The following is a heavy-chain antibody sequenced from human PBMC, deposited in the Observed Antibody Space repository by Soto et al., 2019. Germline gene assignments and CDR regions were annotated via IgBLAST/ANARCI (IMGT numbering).Heavy chain of an antibody. J-gene: IGHJ6*02. CDR3: ARSKVGFWSGFGMDV. CDR1: GSSLSSYC. CDR2: IYSVNT. D-gene: IGHD3-3*01. Sequence: SETLSLTCPVSGSSLSSYCWRWVRQPPGKGLEWIGYIYSVNTIYSPSLKSRVTISVDTSKNQVPLKMRSVTAADTDVYFCARSKVGFWSGFGMDVWGQGTTVTVSS. V-gene: IGHV4-59*01.